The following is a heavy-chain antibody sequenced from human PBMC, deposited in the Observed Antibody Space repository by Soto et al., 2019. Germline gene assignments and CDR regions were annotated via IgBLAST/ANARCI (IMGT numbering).Heavy chain of an antibody. Sequence: PGGSLRLSCAASGFTFSSYGMHWVRQAPGKGLEWVAVISYDGSNKYYADSVKGRFTISRDNSKNTLYLQMNSLRAEDTAVYYCAKNSLGILWFGELLSYYYGMDVWGQGTTLTVSS. CDR3: AKNSLGILWFGELLSYYYGMDV. D-gene: IGHD3-10*01. CDR2: ISYDGSNK. J-gene: IGHJ6*02. CDR1: GFTFSSYG. V-gene: IGHV3-30*18.